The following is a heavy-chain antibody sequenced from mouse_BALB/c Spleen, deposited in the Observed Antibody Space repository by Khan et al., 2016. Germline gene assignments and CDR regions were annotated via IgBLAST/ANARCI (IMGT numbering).Heavy chain of an antibody. J-gene: IGHJ2*01. D-gene: IGHD1-1*01. Sequence: EVQLQESGPGLVKPSQSLSLTCTVTGYSITSEYAWNWIRLFPGNKLEWMGYISYSGSTSYNPSLKSRISITRDTSKNQFFLQLISVTTEDTATYYCARSLLLRRDYFDYWGPGTTLPVSS. CDR1: GYSITSEYA. CDR3: ARSLLLRRDYFDY. V-gene: IGHV3-2*02. CDR2: ISYSGST.